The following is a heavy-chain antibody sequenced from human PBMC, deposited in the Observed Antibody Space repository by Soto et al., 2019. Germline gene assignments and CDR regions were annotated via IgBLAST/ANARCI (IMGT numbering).Heavy chain of an antibody. J-gene: IGHJ3*02. CDR2: ISAYNGNT. CDR3: ARDLYDYGGLNDAFDI. CDR1: GYTFTSYG. D-gene: IGHD4-17*01. V-gene: IGHV1-18*01. Sequence: ASVKVSCKASGYTFTSYGISWVRQAPGQGLEWMGWISAYNGNTNYAQKLQGRVTMTTDTSTSTAYMELRSLRSDDTAVYYCARDLYDYGGLNDAFDIWGQGTMVTVSS.